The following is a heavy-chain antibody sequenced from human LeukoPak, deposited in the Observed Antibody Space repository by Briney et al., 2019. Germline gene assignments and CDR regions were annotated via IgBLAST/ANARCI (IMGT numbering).Heavy chain of an antibody. CDR2: ISYVGSNK. CDR1: GFTFSLYA. D-gene: IGHD6-6*01. Sequence: PGGSLRLSCAPSGFTFSLYAIRWVRQAPGKGLEWVAFISYVGSNKYYADSLRGRFTISTDNLKNKMYLQINSVRAEETDVYYCARGPLGAPDVWGQGTLVTVSS. J-gene: IGHJ4*02. CDR3: ARGPLGAPDV. V-gene: IGHV3-30*04.